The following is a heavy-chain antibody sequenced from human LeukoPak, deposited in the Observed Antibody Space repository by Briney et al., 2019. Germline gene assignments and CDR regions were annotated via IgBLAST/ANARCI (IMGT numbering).Heavy chain of an antibody. CDR1: EFTFSSHW. CDR2: IDNDGANT. D-gene: IGHD3-16*01. J-gene: IGHJ4*02. Sequence: GGSLRLSCAASEFTFSSHWMHWVRQVPGKGLVYIAYIDNDGANTNYADSVKGRFTISRDNAKNTLYLQMNSLRAEDSAVYYCARVRMGDDFNPFDYWGQGTLVTVSS. CDR3: ARVRMGDDFNPFDY. V-gene: IGHV3-74*01.